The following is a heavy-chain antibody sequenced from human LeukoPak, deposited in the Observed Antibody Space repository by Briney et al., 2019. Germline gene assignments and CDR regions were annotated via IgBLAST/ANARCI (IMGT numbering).Heavy chain of an antibody. V-gene: IGHV1-2*06. CDR3: ARDFRGFYDAFDI. D-gene: IGHD2/OR15-2a*01. CDR1: GYTFTGYY. Sequence: APVKISCKASGYTFTGYYMHWVRQAPGQGLEWMGRINPNTGGTNYAQRFQGRVTMTRDTSISTAYMELSRLRSDDAAVYYCARDFRGFYDAFDIWGQGTMVTVSS. J-gene: IGHJ3*02. CDR2: INPNTGGT.